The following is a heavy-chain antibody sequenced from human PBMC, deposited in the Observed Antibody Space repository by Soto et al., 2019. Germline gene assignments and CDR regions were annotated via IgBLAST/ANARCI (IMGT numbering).Heavy chain of an antibody. Sequence: EVQLLESGGGLVQPGGSLRLSCAASGFTFSSYAMSWVRQAPGKGLEWGADISGSGCSTYYADSVKGRFTISRDNSKNTLYLQMNILSAEDTAVYYCAKDPCDASRGRTNWFDHWGQGTLVTVSS. CDR3: AKDPCDASRGRTNWFDH. D-gene: IGHD2-2*01. J-gene: IGHJ5*02. V-gene: IGHV3-23*01. CDR1: GFTFSSYA. CDR2: ISGSGCST.